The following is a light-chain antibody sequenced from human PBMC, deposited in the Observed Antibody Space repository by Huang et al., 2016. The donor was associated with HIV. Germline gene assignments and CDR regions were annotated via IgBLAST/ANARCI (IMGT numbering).Light chain of an antibody. CDR2: GAS. CDR1: QSVTKY. J-gene: IGKJ3*01. Sequence: DIQMTQSPSSLSASVGDRVTITCRATQSVTKYLNWYQQKPGKAPKLLIYGASSLQTGVPSRFRGRGSGTDFNLTISSLQPEDFATYYCQQSSSPPPTFGPGTKVDIK. CDR3: QQSSSPPPT. V-gene: IGKV1-39*01.